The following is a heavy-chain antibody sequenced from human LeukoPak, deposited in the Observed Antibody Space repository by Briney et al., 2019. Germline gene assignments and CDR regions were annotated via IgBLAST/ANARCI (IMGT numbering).Heavy chain of an antibody. D-gene: IGHD3-16*01. V-gene: IGHV3-30-3*01. CDR1: GFTFSSYA. CDR3: AREGAWGNWYFDL. J-gene: IGHJ2*01. Sequence: GGSLRLSCAASGFTFSSYAMHWVRQAPGKGLEWVAVMSYDGSNKYCTDSVKGRFTISRDNSKSTVYLEMNSLREEDTAVYYCAREGAWGNWYFDLWGRGTLVTVSS. CDR2: MSYDGSNK.